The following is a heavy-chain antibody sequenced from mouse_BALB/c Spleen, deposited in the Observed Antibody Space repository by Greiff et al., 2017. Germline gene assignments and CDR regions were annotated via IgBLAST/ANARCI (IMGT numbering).Heavy chain of an antibody. V-gene: IGHV3-6*02. Sequence: DVKLQESGPGLVKPSQSLSLTCSVTGYSITSGYYWNWIRQFPGNKLEWMGYISYDGSNNYNPSLKNRISITRDTSKNQFFLKLNSVTTEDTATYYCARERGSSGYDWFAYWGQGTLVTVSA. CDR3: ARERGSSGYDWFAY. CDR2: ISYDGSN. J-gene: IGHJ3*01. CDR1: GYSITSGYY. D-gene: IGHD3-1*01.